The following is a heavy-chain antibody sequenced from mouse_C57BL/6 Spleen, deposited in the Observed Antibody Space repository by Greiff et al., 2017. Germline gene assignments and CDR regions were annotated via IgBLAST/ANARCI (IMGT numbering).Heavy chain of an antibody. CDR3: ALYGSSAYWYFEV. V-gene: IGHV2-5*01. CDR1: GFSLTSYG. J-gene: IGHJ1*03. Sequence: VQLQQSGPGLVQPSQSLSITCTVSGFSLTSYGVHWVRQSPGKGLEWLGVIWRGGSTDYNAAFMSRLSITKDNSKSQVFFKMNSLQADDTAIYYCALYGSSAYWYFEVWGTGTTVTVSS. CDR2: IWRGGST. D-gene: IGHD1-1*01.